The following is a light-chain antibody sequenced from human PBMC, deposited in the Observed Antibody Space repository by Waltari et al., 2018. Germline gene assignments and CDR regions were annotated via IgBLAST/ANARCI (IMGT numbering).Light chain of an antibody. Sequence: VVMTQSTATLSVSPGESATLSCRASESIGTNLAWYQQIPGQAPRLLIYSAAIRAIGIPTRFSGSGSGTVFTLTISSLQSDDVALYHCQHYNARPPSWTFGQGTKV. CDR1: ESIGTN. CDR3: QHYNARPPSWT. J-gene: IGKJ1*01. CDR2: SAA. V-gene: IGKV3-15*01.